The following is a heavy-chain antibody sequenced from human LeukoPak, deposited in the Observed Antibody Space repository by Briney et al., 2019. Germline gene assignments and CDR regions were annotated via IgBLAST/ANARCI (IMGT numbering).Heavy chain of an antibody. J-gene: IGHJ3*02. Sequence: SGGSLRLPCAASGFTFSDYYMNWIRQAPGKGLEWVSYISDSGSSIYYADSVKGRFTISRDNAMNSLYLQMSSLRVEDTAVYYCARARLMINGAFDIWGQGTMVTVSS. V-gene: IGHV3-11*01. CDR1: GFTFSDYY. CDR2: ISDSGSSI. CDR3: ARARLMINGAFDI. D-gene: IGHD3-16*01.